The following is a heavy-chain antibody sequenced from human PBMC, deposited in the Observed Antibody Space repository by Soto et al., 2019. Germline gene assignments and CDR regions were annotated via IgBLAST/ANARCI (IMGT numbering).Heavy chain of an antibody. Sequence: QVQLVQSGAEVKKPGSSVKVSCKASGGTFSSYAISWVRQAPGQAPERMRGIIPIFGTANYAQKFQGRVTMTADESTSTAYMGLGSLRSEATAVYCCARGSAGAAAGTYWFDPWGQGTLVTVSS. D-gene: IGHD6-13*01. V-gene: IGHV1-69*01. J-gene: IGHJ5*02. CDR3: ARGSAGAAAGTYWFDP. CDR2: IIPIFGTA. CDR1: GGTFSSYA.